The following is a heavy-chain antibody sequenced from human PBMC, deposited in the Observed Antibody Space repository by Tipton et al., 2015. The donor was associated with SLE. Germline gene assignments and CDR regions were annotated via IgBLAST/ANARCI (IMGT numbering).Heavy chain of an antibody. CDR1: DFTFSSRW. CDR3: ARDRSYSQDY. Sequence: SLRLSCAASDFTFSSRWMHWVRQAPGKGLVWVSYINSDGSTTTYADSVKGRFTISRDNANKTLYLQMNSLRAEDTVVYYCARDRSYSQDYWGQGTLVTVSS. CDR2: INSDGSTT. D-gene: IGHD4-11*01. J-gene: IGHJ4*02. V-gene: IGHV3-74*01.